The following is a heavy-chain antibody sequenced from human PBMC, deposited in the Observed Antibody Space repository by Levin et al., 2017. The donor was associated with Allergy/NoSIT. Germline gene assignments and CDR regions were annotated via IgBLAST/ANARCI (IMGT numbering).Heavy chain of an antibody. D-gene: IGHD6-19*01. CDR1: GFTWGDYA. J-gene: IGHJ6*02. Sequence: GGSLRLSCTASGFTWGDYAMSWVRQAPGKGLEWVGFIRSKAYGGTTEYAASVKGRLTISRDDSKSIAYLQMNSLKTEDTAVYYCTRYIAVVKNLYYYYYGMDVWGQGTTVTVSS. CDR2: IRSKAYGGTT. CDR3: TRYIAVVKNLYYYYYGMDV. V-gene: IGHV3-49*04.